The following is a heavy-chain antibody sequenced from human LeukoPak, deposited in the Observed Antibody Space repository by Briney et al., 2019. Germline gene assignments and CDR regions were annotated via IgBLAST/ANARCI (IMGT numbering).Heavy chain of an antibody. CDR3: ARVYGSGSTFDP. Sequence: GGSLRLSCAASGFTFNTYSMSWVRQAPGKGLEWVSIISRASESIFYADSVKGRFTISRDNAKNSLYLQMNGLRAEDTAVYYCARVYGSGSTFDPWGQGTLVTVSS. J-gene: IGHJ5*02. CDR1: GFTFNTYS. D-gene: IGHD3-10*01. CDR2: ISRASESI. V-gene: IGHV3-21*01.